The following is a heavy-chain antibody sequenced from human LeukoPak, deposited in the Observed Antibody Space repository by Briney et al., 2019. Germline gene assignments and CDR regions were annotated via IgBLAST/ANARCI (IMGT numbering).Heavy chain of an antibody. CDR1: GGSISSSSYF. J-gene: IGHJ4*02. CDR2: IYYSGST. V-gene: IGHV4-39*01. Sequence: SETLSLTCTVSGGSISSSSYFWDWIRQPPGRGLEWIGSIYYSGSTYYNPSLKSRVTISVDTSKNQFSLKLSSVTAADTAVYYCARQKAYCGGDCYIYFDYWGQGTLVTVSS. CDR3: ARQKAYCGGDCYIYFDY. D-gene: IGHD2-21*02.